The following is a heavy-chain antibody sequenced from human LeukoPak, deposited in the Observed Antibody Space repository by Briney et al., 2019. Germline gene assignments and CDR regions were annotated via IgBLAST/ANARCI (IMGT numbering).Heavy chain of an antibody. D-gene: IGHD6-19*01. CDR3: ASALNSYSSGLEYFQH. CDR1: GGSISSYS. V-gene: IGHV4-4*07. J-gene: IGHJ1*01. Sequence: SETLSLTCTVSGGSISSYSWNWIRQPAGKGLEWIGRIYTSGSTNYNPSLKSRVTMSVDTSKNQFSLKLSSVTAADTAVYYCASALNSYSSGLEYFQHWGQGTLVTVSS. CDR2: IYTSGST.